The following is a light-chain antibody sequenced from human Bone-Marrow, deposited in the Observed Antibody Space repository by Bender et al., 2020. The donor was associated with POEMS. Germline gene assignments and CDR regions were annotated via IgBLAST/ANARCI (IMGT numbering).Light chain of an antibody. V-gene: IGLV2-23*01. CDR1: SKDIGTYNL. J-gene: IGLJ1*01. CDR2: EDT. Sequence: QSALTQPASVSGSPGQSITISCTGTSKDIGTYNLVSWSQQHPGKAPKLMIYEDTERPSGVSHRFSGSKSGITASLTISWVQADDEADYYCCSYAGSRYYVFGAGTTVTVL. CDR3: CSYAGSRYYV.